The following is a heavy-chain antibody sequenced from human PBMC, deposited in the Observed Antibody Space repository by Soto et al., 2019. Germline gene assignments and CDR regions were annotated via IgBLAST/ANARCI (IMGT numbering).Heavy chain of an antibody. CDR2: ISSSSSTI. CDR3: ARVDSSGYLGMYYFDN. Sequence: PGGSLRLSCAASGFTFSSYSMNWVRQAPGKRLERVSYISSSSSTIYYADYVKGRFTISRDNAKNSLYLQMNSLRDEDTAVYYCARVDSSGYLGMYYFDNWGQGTQVTVSS. J-gene: IGHJ4*02. CDR1: GFTFSSYS. V-gene: IGHV3-48*02. D-gene: IGHD3-22*01.